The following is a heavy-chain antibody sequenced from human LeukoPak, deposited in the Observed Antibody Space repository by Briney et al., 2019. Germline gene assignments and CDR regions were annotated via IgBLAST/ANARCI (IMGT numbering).Heavy chain of an antibody. CDR2: ISYDGSNK. D-gene: IGHD4-17*01. J-gene: IGHJ4*02. Sequence: PGGSLRLSCAASGFTFSSYGMHWVRQAPGKGLEWVAVISYDGSNKYYADSVKGRFTISRDNSKNTLYLQLSSLRAEDTAVYYCAKDGGDYGNYWGQGTLVTVSS. CDR1: GFTFSSYG. CDR3: AKDGGDYGNY. V-gene: IGHV3-30*18.